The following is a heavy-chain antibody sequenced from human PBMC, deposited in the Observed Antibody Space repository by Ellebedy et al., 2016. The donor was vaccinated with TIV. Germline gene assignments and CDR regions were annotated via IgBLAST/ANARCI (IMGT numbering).Heavy chain of an antibody. CDR3: ARVGRGGGYFMDV. CDR1: VGSFSDYS. V-gene: IGHV4-34*01. CDR2: INHSGSS. Sequence: SETLSLTXAVYVGSFSDYSWSWIRQSPTKGLEWIGEINHSGSSNYNPSLKSRVTISVDTSKNQFSLKLSSVTIADTAVYYCARVGRGGGYFMDVWGKGTTVTVSS. J-gene: IGHJ6*03. D-gene: IGHD2-21*01.